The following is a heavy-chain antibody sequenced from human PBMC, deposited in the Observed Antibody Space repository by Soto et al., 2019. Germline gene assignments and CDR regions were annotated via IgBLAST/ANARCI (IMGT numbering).Heavy chain of an antibody. J-gene: IGHJ6*02. CDR1: GYTFTGYY. D-gene: IGHD3-3*01. CDR3: ARKAPRARHYDFWSGPSYGMDV. Sequence: SVKVSCKASGYTFTGYYMHWGRQAPVQGLEWMGWINPNSGGTNYAQKFQGRVTMTRDTSISTAYMELSRLRSDDTAVYYCARKAPRARHYDFWSGPSYGMDVWGQGTTVTVSS. CDR2: INPNSGGT. V-gene: IGHV1-2*02.